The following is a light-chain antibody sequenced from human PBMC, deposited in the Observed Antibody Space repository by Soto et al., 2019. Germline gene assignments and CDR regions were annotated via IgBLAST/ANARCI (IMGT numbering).Light chain of an antibody. CDR3: QKYDRAPLA. CDR2: ATS. Sequence: DVQMTQSPSSLSASVGDRVTITCRAGHDINIYLAWYQQKPGKVPELLIDATSILQTGVPSRSRGSGSGTDFTLNISSLQPEDVATYYCQKYDRAPLAFGGGTKVEIK. CDR1: HDINIY. J-gene: IGKJ4*01. V-gene: IGKV1-27*01.